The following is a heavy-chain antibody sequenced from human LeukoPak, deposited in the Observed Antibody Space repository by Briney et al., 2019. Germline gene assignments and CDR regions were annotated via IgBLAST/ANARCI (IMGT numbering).Heavy chain of an antibody. CDR1: GYTFTSYY. V-gene: IGHV1-8*02. CDR3: ASSLRGYGYGPRY. CDR2: MNPNSGNT. J-gene: IGHJ4*02. D-gene: IGHD5-18*01. Sequence: ASVKVSCKASGYTFTSYYMHWARQAPGQGLEWMGWMNPNSGNTGYAQKFQGRVTMTRNTSISTAYMELSSLRSEDTAVYYCASSLRGYGYGPRYWGQGTLVTVSS.